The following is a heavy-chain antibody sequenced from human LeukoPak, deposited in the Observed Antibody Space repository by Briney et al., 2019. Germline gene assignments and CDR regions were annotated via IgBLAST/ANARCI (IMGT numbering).Heavy chain of an antibody. CDR1: GYSISSGYY. J-gene: IGHJ4*02. CDR3: ARRGRWLQFKY. V-gene: IGHV4-38-2*01. D-gene: IGHD5-24*01. CDR2: FYRSGGT. Sequence: SETLSLTCAVSGYSISSGYYWGWIRQPPGKGLEWIASFYRSGGTYYNLSLKSRVSISVDTSKNQFSLKLNSVTAADTAVYYCARRGRWLQFKYWGQGTLVTVSS.